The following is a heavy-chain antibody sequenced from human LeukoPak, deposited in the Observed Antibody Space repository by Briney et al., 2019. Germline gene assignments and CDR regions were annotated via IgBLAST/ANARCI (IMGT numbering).Heavy chain of an antibody. J-gene: IGHJ4*02. V-gene: IGHV3-21*01. CDR2: ISSSSSYI. CDR1: GFTFSSYS. D-gene: IGHD4-17*01. CDR3: ARMESYGDYVDY. Sequence: PGGPLRLSCAASGFTFSSYSMNWVRQAPGKGLEWVSSISSSSSYIFYADSVEGRFNISRDNDKHSLYPQMHRPSADHTPVYYGARMESYGDYVDYWGQGTLVTVSS.